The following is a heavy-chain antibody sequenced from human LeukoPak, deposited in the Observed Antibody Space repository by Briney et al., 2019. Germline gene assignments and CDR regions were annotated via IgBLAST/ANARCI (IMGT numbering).Heavy chain of an antibody. Sequence: ASETLSLTCTVSGGSISSYYWSWIRQPAGKGLEWIGRIYTSGSTNYNPSLESRVTMSVDTSKNQFSLKLSSVTAADTAVYYCAGTNTYYYDSSGYYGLRLGAFDIWGQGTMVTVSS. D-gene: IGHD3-22*01. V-gene: IGHV4-4*07. J-gene: IGHJ3*02. CDR3: AGTNTYYYDSSGYYGLRLGAFDI. CDR2: IYTSGST. CDR1: GGSISSYY.